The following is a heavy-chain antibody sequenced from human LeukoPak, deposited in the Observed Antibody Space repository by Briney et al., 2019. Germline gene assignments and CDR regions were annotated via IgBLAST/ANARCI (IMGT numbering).Heavy chain of an antibody. CDR2: IDNRGST. V-gene: IGHV4-34*01. J-gene: IGHJ4*02. CDR3: ARDSHSGFQ. D-gene: IGHD3-10*01. Sequence: KTSETLSLTCTVSDGSFNFYFWHWIRQPPGKGLDWIREIDNRGSTQYNPSLRSRVTISVDTSRNQFSLELTSVTAADTAVYFCARDSHSGFQWGQGTLVTVSS. CDR1: DGSFNFYF.